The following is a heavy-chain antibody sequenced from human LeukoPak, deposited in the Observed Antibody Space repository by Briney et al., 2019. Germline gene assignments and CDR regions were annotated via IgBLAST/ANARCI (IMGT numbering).Heavy chain of an antibody. V-gene: IGHV4-59*01. Sequence: SETLSLTCTVSGGSISSYYWSWIRQPPGKGLEWIGYIYCSGSTNYNPSLKSRVTISVDTSKNQFSLKLSSVTAADTAVYYCARKTHTARMNAFDIWGQGTMVTVSS. CDR2: IYCSGST. D-gene: IGHD5-18*01. CDR1: GGSISSYY. J-gene: IGHJ3*02. CDR3: ARKTHTARMNAFDI.